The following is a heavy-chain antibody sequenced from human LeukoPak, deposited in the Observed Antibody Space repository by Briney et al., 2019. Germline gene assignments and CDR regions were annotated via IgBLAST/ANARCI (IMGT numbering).Heavy chain of an antibody. D-gene: IGHD2-15*01. J-gene: IGHJ5*02. Sequence: SETLSLTCIVSSGSISSNNHYWGWIRQPQGKRLEWIGSIDYSGSTDYNPSLRSRVTLSVDTSKKQFSLKLNSVTAADTAVYYCVRDRQHCSGGNCYSEDLPDRWGQG. CDR1: SGSISSNNHY. V-gene: IGHV4-39*07. CDR3: VRDRQHCSGGNCYSEDLPDR. CDR2: IDYSGST.